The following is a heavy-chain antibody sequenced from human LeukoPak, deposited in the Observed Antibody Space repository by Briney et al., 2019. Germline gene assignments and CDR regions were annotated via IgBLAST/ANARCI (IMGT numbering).Heavy chain of an antibody. D-gene: IGHD3-22*01. V-gene: IGHV4-59*01. CDR1: GGSINSYY. CDR3: ARGAPYYYDSSGYLFDY. Sequence: PSETLSLTCTVSGGSINSYYWSWTRQPPGKGLEWIGYIYYSGSTNYNPSLKSRVTISVDTSKNQFSLKLSSVTAADTAVYYCARGAPYYYDSSGYLFDYWGQGTLVTVSS. CDR2: IYYSGST. J-gene: IGHJ4*02.